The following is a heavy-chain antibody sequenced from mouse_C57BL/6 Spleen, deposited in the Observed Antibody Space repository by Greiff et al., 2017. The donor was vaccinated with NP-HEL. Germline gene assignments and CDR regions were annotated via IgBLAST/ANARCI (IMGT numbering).Heavy chain of an antibody. V-gene: IGHV1-80*01. CDR1: GYAFSSYW. CDR2: IYPGDGDT. J-gene: IGHJ3*01. Sequence: VQLQQSGAELVKPGASVKISCKASGYAFSSYWMNWVKQRPGKGLEWIGQIYPGDGDTNYNGKFKGKATLTADKSSSTAYMQLSSLTSEDSAVYFCARRIATVVEGAWFAYWCQGTLVTVSA. D-gene: IGHD1-1*01. CDR3: ARRIATVVEGAWFAY.